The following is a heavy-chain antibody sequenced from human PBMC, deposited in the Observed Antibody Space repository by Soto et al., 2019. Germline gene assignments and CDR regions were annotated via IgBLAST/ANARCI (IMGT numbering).Heavy chain of an antibody. CDR1: GGSISSSSYY. CDR3: ARLRGGTAGCSGGSCYFNWFDP. J-gene: IGHJ5*02. V-gene: IGHV4-39*01. CDR2: IYYSGST. Sequence: SETLSLTCTVSGGSISSSSYYWGWIRQPPGKGLEWIGSIYYSGSTYYNPSLKSRVTIPVDTSKNQFSLKLSSVTAADTAVYYCARLRGGTAGCSGGSCYFNWFDPWGQGTLVTVSS. D-gene: IGHD2-15*01.